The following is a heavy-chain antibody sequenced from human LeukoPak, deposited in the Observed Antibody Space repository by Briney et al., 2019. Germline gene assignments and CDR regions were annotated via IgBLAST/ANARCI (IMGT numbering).Heavy chain of an antibody. CDR3: AKNATVQGVFDY. CDR2: ISSSGNT. V-gene: IGHV3-23*01. D-gene: IGHD3-10*01. CDR1: GFTFTNYA. J-gene: IGHJ4*02. Sequence: GGSLRLSCAASGFTFTNYAMTWVRQAPGKGLEWVSVISSSGNTYYADSVKGRFTISRDNSKNTLYLQMNSLRAEDTAIYYCAKNATVQGVFDYWGQGTLVTVSS.